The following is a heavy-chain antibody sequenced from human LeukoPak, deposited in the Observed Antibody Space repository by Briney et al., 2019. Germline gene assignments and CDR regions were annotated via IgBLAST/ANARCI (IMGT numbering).Heavy chain of an antibody. D-gene: IGHD3-10*01. CDR3: AREYYYGSGSYYNVGDWFDP. V-gene: IGHV3-48*01. J-gene: IGHJ5*02. CDR2: ISSSSSTI. CDR1: GFTFSSYS. Sequence: GGSLRLSCAASGFTFSSYSMTWVRQAPGKGLEWVSYISSSSSTIYYADSVKGRFTISRDNAKNSLYLQMNSLRAEDTAVYYCAREYYYGSGSYYNVGDWFDPWGQGTLVTVSS.